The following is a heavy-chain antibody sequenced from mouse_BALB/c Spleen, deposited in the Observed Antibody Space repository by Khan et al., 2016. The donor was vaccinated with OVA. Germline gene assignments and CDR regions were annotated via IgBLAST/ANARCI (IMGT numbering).Heavy chain of an antibody. Sequence: QVQLQQSGPGLVAPSQSLSITCPISGFSLTNYGVHWVRQPPGKGLEWLVVIWCDGSTTYNSPLKSRLTISKDNTKSQVFLKMNSLQTDDTAMYSGAREPYYPANIMSNWGQGTTVTVSS. CDR2: IWCDGST. CDR3: AREPYYPANIMSN. J-gene: IGHJ4*01. V-gene: IGHV2-6-1*01. D-gene: IGHD2-10*01. CDR1: GFSLTNYG.